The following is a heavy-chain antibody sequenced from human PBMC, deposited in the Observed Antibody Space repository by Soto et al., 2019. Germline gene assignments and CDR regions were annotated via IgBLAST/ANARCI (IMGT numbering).Heavy chain of an antibody. V-gene: IGHV3-15*01. CDR3: TTRLLAAAGTQVLY. D-gene: IGHD6-13*01. Sequence: GGSLRLSCAASGFTFSNAWMSWVRQAPGKGLEWVGRIKSKTDGGTTDYAAPVKGRFTISRDDSKNTLYLQMNSLKTEDTAVYYCTTRLLAAAGTQVLYWGQGTLVTVSS. CDR1: GFTFSNAW. CDR2: IKSKTDGGTT. J-gene: IGHJ4*02.